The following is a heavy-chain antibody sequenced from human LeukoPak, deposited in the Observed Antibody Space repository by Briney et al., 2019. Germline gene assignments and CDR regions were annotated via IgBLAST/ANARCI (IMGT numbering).Heavy chain of an antibody. J-gene: IGHJ3*02. CDR2: IYYSGST. V-gene: IGHV4-30-4*01. Sequence: SQTLSLTCTVSGGSISSGDYYWSWIRQPPGTGLEWIGYIYYSGSTYYNPSLKSRVTISVDTSKNQFSLKLSSVTAADTAVYYCASQLDESAFDTWGQGTMVTVSS. CDR1: GGSISSGDYY. CDR3: ASQLDESAFDT. D-gene: IGHD1-1*01.